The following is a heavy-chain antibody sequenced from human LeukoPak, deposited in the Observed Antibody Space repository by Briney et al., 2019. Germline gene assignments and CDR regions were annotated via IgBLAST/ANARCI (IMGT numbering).Heavy chain of an antibody. CDR2: IIPIFGTA. V-gene: IGHV1-69*01. D-gene: IGHD6-13*01. Sequence: SVKVSCKASGGTFSSYAISWVRQAPGQGLEWMEGIIPIFGTANYAQKFQGRVTITADESTSTAYMELSSLRSEDTAVYYCARDVRAAAGTLRVFDYWGQGTLVTVSS. CDR3: ARDVRAAAGTLRVFDY. CDR1: GGTFSSYA. J-gene: IGHJ4*02.